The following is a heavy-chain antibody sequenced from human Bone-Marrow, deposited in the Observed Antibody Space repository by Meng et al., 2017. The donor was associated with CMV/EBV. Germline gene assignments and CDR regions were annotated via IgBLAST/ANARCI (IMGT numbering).Heavy chain of an antibody. Sequence: ASVKVSCRASGYTFTGYYMHWVRQAPGQGLEWMGWINPNSGGTNYAQKFQGRVTMTRVTSISTAYMELSRLRSDDTAVYYCARMYSSGWYSFYYYYGMDVWGQGTTVTVSS. CDR1: GYTFTGYY. J-gene: IGHJ6*02. CDR3: ARMYSSGWYSFYYYYGMDV. V-gene: IGHV1-2*02. CDR2: INPNSGGT. D-gene: IGHD6-19*01.